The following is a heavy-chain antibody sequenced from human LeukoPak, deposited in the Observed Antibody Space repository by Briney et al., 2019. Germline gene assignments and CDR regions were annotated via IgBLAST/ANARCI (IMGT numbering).Heavy chain of an antibody. J-gene: IGHJ4*02. CDR1: GFTFSSYA. CDR3: AKDVRLVRGVNYGSIIDYFDY. CDR2: ISGSGGST. Sequence: GGSLRLSCAASGFTFSSYAMSWVRQAPGKGLEWVSAISGSGGSTYYADSVKGRFTISRDNSKNTLYLQMNSLRAEHTAVYYCAKDVRLVRGVNYGSIIDYFDYWGQGTLVTVSS. V-gene: IGHV3-23*01. D-gene: IGHD3-10*01.